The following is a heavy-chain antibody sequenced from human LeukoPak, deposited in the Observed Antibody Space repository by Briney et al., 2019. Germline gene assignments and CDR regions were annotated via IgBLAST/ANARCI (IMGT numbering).Heavy chain of an antibody. V-gene: IGHV1-24*01. J-gene: IGHJ4*02. D-gene: IGHD1-26*01. CDR3: ATDRLGSPLSTNFDY. CDR2: FDPEDGET. Sequence: ASVKVSCKVSGYTLTELSMHWVRQAPGKGLEWMGGFDPEDGETIYAQKFQGRVTMTEDTSTDTAYMELSSLRSEDTAVYYCATDRLGSPLSTNFDYWGQGTLVTVSS. CDR1: GYTLTELS.